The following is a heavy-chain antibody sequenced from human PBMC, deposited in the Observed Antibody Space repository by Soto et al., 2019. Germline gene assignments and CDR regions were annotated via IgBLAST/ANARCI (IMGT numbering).Heavy chain of an antibody. D-gene: IGHD3-16*02. CDR2: IIPIFGTA. V-gene: IGHV1-69*12. CDR1: GGTFSSYA. Sequence: QVQLVQSGAEVKKPGSSVKVSCKASGGTFSSYAISWVRQAPGQGLEWMGGIIPIFGTANYAQKFQGRVTITADESTSTAYMELSSLRSEDTAVYYCARDPVRYDYVWGSYRHNYFAYWGQGTLVTVSS. CDR3: ARDPVRYDYVWGSYRHNYFAY. J-gene: IGHJ4*02.